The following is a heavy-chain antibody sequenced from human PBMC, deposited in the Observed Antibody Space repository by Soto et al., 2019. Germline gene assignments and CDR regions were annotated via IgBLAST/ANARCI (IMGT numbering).Heavy chain of an antibody. D-gene: IGHD3-10*02. CDR1: GFTFSNYA. CDR3: AKEGGKASTPYVAH. Sequence: PGGSLRLSCAASGFTFSNYAMSWVRQAPGEGLEWVSAISGSGDTTFYADSVKGRFTIYRDNSRNTLYLQMSSLTAEDTAVFYCAKEGGKASTPYVAHWGQGTLVTVSS. J-gene: IGHJ4*02. CDR2: ISGSGDTT. V-gene: IGHV3-23*01.